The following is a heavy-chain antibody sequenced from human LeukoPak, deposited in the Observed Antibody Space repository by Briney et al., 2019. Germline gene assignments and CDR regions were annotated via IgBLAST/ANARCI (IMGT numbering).Heavy chain of an antibody. CDR2: INSDGRII. J-gene: IGHJ4*02. D-gene: IGHD2-15*01. V-gene: IGHV3-74*01. Sequence: SGGSLRPSCAASGFTFSNYWMHWVRQVPGKGLVWVSHINSDGRIINYADSVKGRFTISRDNAKKSLYLQMNSLRAEDTAVYYCAKCSGGSYYHSDDYWGQGTLVTVSS. CDR1: GFTFSNYW. CDR3: AKCSGGSYYHSDDY.